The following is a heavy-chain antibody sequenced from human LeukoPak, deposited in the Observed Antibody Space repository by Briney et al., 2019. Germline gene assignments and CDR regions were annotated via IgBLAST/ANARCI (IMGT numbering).Heavy chain of an antibody. D-gene: IGHD2-15*01. CDR2: ISYSGNT. V-gene: IGHV4-34*01. CDR3: ARHCCSGPAKRVFDI. J-gene: IGHJ3*02. CDR1: GGSFSGYH. Sequence: SETLSLTCAVYGGSFSGYHWGWVRQPPGKGLEWIGTISYSGNTDYNPSLRSRVTISVDTSNNQFSLRLGSVTAADTAVYHCARHCCSGPAKRVFDIWGQGTMVTVSS.